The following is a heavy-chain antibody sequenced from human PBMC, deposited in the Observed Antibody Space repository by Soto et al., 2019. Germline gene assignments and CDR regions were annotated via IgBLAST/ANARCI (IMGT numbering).Heavy chain of an antibody. Sequence: EVQLVESGGGLVKPGGSLRLSCAASGFTFSNAWMSWVRQAPGKGLEWVGRIKSKTDGGTTDYAAPVKGRFTISRDDSKNTLYLQMNSLKTEDTAVYYCTTISGYWYYYGMDVWGQGTTVTVSS. CDR2: IKSKTDGGTT. CDR3: TTISGYWYYYGMDV. J-gene: IGHJ6*02. D-gene: IGHD2-2*03. V-gene: IGHV3-15*01. CDR1: GFTFSNAW.